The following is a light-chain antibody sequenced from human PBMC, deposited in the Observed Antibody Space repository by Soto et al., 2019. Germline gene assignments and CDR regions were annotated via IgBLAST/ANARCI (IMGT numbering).Light chain of an antibody. Sequence: EIVLTQSPGTLSLSPGERATLSFRASQSISSSYLAWYQQKPGQAPRLLIYGASRRATGIPDRFSGRESGTDFTLTISRLEPEYFAVYYCQQYDNSPLTFGGGTKVDIK. CDR3: QQYDNSPLT. CDR2: GAS. J-gene: IGKJ4*01. CDR1: QSISSSY. V-gene: IGKV3-20*01.